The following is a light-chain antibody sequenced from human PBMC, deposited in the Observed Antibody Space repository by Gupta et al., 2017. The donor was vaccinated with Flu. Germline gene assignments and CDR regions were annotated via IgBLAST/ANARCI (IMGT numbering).Light chain of an antibody. CDR3: QQQSNFPWT. J-gene: IGKJ2*02. V-gene: IGKV1-9*01. CDR1: QGISSY. CDR2: DAS. Sequence: PSFLSASFGDRVTTSCRASQGISSYLSWYQQKPGKAPKLLIYDASTMQSGVPSRFSGSGSGTEFTLTISSLQPEDFATYYCQQQSNFPWTFGQGTKLAIK.